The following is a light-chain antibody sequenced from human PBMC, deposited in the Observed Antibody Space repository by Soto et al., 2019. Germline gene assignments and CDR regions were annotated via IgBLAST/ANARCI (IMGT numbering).Light chain of an antibody. CDR2: GAS. J-gene: IGKJ5*01. Sequence: EIVMTQSAAILSVSPGERATLSCRASQSVSSNLAWYQQKPGQAPRLLIYGASTRATGLPARFSGSGSGTEFTLTISSLQSEDFAVYYCQQYNNWITFDQGTRLEIK. V-gene: IGKV3-15*01. CDR3: QQYNNWIT. CDR1: QSVSSN.